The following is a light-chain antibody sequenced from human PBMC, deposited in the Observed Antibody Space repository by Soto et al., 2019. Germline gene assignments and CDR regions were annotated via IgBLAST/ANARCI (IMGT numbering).Light chain of an antibody. Sequence: DIQMTQSPSTLSASVGDSVSINCRASQSISAWLAWYQQKPGKAPRLLIYKASTLEIGVPSRFSGSGSGTEFTLTTSSLQPDDVAIYYCQQYNDYSWTFGQGTKVDLK. CDR1: QSISAW. CDR2: KAS. V-gene: IGKV1-5*03. CDR3: QQYNDYSWT. J-gene: IGKJ1*01.